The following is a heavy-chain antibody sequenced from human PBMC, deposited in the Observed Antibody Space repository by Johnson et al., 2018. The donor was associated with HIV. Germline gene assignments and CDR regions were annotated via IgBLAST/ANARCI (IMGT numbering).Heavy chain of an antibody. D-gene: IGHD3-3*01. V-gene: IGHV3-30*03. CDR2: ISYDGSNK. Sequence: QVQLVESGGGLIQPGGSLRLSCAASGFTVSSNYMSWVRQAPGKGLEWVAVISYDGSNKYYADSVKGRFTISRDNSKNTLYLQMNSLRAEDTAVYYCARAGGIFGVEDAFDIWGQGTMVTVSS. J-gene: IGHJ3*02. CDR1: GFTVSSNY. CDR3: ARAGGIFGVEDAFDI.